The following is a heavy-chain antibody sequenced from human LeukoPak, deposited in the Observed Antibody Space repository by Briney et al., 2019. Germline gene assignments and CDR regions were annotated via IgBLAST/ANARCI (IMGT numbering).Heavy chain of an antibody. CDR2: ISSSSSYI. J-gene: IGHJ4*02. D-gene: IGHD6-13*01. CDR3: ARDSSSWAYYFDY. Sequence: GGSLRLSCAASGFTFSSYSMNWVRQAPGKGLEWVSSISSSSSYIYYADSVKGRFTISRDNAKNSLYLQMNSLRAEDTAVYYCARDSSSWAYYFDYWGQGTLVTVSS. V-gene: IGHV3-21*01. CDR1: GFTFSSYS.